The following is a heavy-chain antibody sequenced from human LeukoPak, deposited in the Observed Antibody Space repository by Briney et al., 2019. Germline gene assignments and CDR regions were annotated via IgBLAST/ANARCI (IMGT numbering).Heavy chain of an antibody. V-gene: IGHV3-7*01. CDR3: ARVSWSAFDC. D-gene: IGHD3-3*01. J-gene: IGHJ4*02. CDR1: GFSFSSYR. CDR2: INQDGVGR. Sequence: GGSLRLSCAASGFSFSSYRMSWVSQAPGKGLEWLANINQDGVGRYYVDYVKGRSTISRDNAKNSLYLQMNSLRAEDTAVYYCARVSWSAFDCWGRGILVSVSS.